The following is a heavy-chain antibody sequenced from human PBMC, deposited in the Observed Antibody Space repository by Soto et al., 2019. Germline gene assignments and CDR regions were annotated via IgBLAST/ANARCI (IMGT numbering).Heavy chain of an antibody. J-gene: IGHJ6*03. CDR1: GFAFNTYS. D-gene: IGHD3-10*02. V-gene: IGHV3-21*02. CDR3: VRILGPYFRSGYMDL. CDR2: INEDSTYI. Sequence: EVQLVESGGGLVKPGGSLRLSCTASGFAFNTYSMNWVRQAPGKGLEWVSSINEDSTYIYYADSLRGRITISRDNAKDSLFLQMNSLRPDDTAVYYCVRILGPYFRSGYMDLWSDGATVTVSS.